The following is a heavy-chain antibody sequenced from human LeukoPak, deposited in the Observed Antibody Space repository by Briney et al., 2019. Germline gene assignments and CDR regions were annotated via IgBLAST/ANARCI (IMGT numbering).Heavy chain of an antibody. CDR1: GYAFHIYY. CDR2: ISAYNGNT. CDR3: AREMTTGAFDI. D-gene: IGHD4-17*01. Sequence: ASVKVSCKASGYAFHIYYLHWVRQAPGQGLEWMGWISAYNGNTNYAQKLQGRVTMTTDTSTSTAYMELRSLRSDDTAVYYCAREMTTGAFDIWGQGTMVTVSS. V-gene: IGHV1-18*04. J-gene: IGHJ3*02.